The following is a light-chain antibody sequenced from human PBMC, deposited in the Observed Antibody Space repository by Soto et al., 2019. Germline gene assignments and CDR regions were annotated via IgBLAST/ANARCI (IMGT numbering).Light chain of an antibody. Sequence: ALTCRTSQNINSYLSWYQQKPGKAPRLLIYGGSSLQVGVPSRFIGSGSGTDFTLTITCLQPEEFATYYCQQSDSCLSFDGVGKVEIK. CDR3: QQSDSCLS. CDR2: GGS. V-gene: IGKV1-39*01. CDR1: QNINSY. J-gene: IGKJ4*01.